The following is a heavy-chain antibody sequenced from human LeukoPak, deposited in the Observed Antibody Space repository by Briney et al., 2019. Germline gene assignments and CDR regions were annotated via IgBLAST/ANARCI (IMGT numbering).Heavy chain of an antibody. CDR3: ARDQSYYYDSSGSTDY. D-gene: IGHD3-22*01. CDR2: MNPNSGGT. CDR1: GYTFTGYY. J-gene: IGHJ4*02. Sequence: WASVKVSCKASGYTFTGYYMHWVRQAPGQGLEWMGWMNPNSGGTNYAQKFQGRVTMTRDTSISTAYMELSRLRSDDTAVYYCARDQSYYYDSSGSTDYWGQGTLVTVSS. V-gene: IGHV1-2*02.